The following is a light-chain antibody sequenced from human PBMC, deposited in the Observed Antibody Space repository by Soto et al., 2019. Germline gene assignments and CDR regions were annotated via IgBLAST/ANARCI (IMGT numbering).Light chain of an antibody. J-gene: IGLJ2*01. V-gene: IGLV2-11*01. CDR2: DVS. Sequence: QSALTQPRSVSGSPGQSVTISCTVTSSDVGGYNYVSWYQQHTGKAPKLMIYDVSKRPSGVPDRFSGSKSGNPASLTISGLQAEDEADYDCCSYAGSYTVVFGGGTKLTVL. CDR3: CSYAGSYTVV. CDR1: SSDVGGYNY.